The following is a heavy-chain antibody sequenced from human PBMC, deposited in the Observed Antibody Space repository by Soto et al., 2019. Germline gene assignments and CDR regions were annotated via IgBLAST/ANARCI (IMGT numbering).Heavy chain of an antibody. V-gene: IGHV3-30*18. J-gene: IGHJ3*02. D-gene: IGHD4-17*01. CDR1: GFTFSSYG. CDR3: AKEYGDYDYAFDI. Sequence: GGSLRLSCAASGFTFSSYGMHWVRQAPGKGLEWVAVISYDGSNKYYADSVKGRFTISRDNSKNTLYLQMNSLRAEDTAVYYCAKEYGDYDYAFDIWGQGTMVTVSS. CDR2: ISYDGSNK.